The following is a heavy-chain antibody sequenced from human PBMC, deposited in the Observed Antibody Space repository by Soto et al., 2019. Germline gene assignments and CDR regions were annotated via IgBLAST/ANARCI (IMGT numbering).Heavy chain of an antibody. Sequence: ASVKVSCKASGGTFSSYAISWVRQAPGQGFEWMGGIIPIFGTANYAQKFQGRVTITADESTSTAYMELSSLRSEDTAVYYCARYCTNGVCNYYYGMDVWGQGTTVTVSS. CDR2: IIPIFGTA. V-gene: IGHV1-69*13. CDR1: GGTFSSYA. CDR3: ARYCTNGVCNYYYGMDV. D-gene: IGHD2-8*01. J-gene: IGHJ6*02.